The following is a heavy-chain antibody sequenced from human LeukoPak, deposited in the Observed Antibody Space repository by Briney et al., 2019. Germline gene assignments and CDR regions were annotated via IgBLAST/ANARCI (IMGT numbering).Heavy chain of an antibody. CDR2: IKIKAYGGTT. V-gene: IGHV3-49*04. CDR1: GFPFGDYA. Sequence: GGSVRLPCTASGFPFGDYAMRWVRQAPGKGLPWVGFIKIKAYGGTTEYAASVKGRFTIARDDYKSIAYLQMTSLKTEDTAVYCCTRDMLRFLEWTFDYWGQGTLVTVSS. CDR3: TRDMLRFLEWTFDY. J-gene: IGHJ4*02. D-gene: IGHD3-3*01.